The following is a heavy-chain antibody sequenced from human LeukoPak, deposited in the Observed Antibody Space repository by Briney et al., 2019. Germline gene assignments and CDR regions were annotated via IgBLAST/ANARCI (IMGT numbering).Heavy chain of an antibody. D-gene: IGHD3-10*01. V-gene: IGHV3-53*01. CDR3: AKDRYGSVSGGFDI. J-gene: IGHJ3*02. CDR1: GFTVSSKY. Sequence: GGSLRLSCAASGFTVSSKYMSWVRQAPGKGLEWVSVIYSDSSTYYSDSVKGRFTISRDNSKNTLYLQMNSLRAEDTAVYYCAKDRYGSVSGGFDIWGQGTTVTVSS. CDR2: IYSDSST.